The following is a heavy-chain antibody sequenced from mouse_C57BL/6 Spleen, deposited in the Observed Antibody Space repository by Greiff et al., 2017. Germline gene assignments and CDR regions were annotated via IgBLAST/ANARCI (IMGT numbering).Heavy chain of an antibody. CDR2: IYPGDGDT. CDR1: GYAFSSSW. CDR3: ARSGYYGSSYAYAMDY. Sequence: VQRVESGPELVKPGASVKISCKASGYAFSSSWMNWVKQRPGKGLEWIGRIYPGDGDTNYNGKFKGKATLTADKSSSTAYMQLSSLTSEDSAVYFCARSGYYGSSYAYAMDYWGQGTSVTVSS. J-gene: IGHJ4*01. D-gene: IGHD1-1*01. V-gene: IGHV1-82*01.